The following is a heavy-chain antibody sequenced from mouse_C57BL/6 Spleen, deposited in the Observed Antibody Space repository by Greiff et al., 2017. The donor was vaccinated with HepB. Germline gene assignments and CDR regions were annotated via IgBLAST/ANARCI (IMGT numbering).Heavy chain of an antibody. Sequence: VQLQQPGPGLVRPRSSVKLPCKAPRYTFPSYWSDWVKQRPGQGLEWIGNIYPSDSETHYNQKFKDKATLTVDKSSSKAYMQLSSLTSEDSAVYYCARLKYDSSPYYIRRWAEGTTLSISS. CDR1: RYTFPSYW. V-gene: IGHV1-61*01. J-gene: IGHJ2*01. CDR2: IYPSDSET. CDR3: ARLKYDSSPYYIRR. D-gene: IGHD1-1*01.